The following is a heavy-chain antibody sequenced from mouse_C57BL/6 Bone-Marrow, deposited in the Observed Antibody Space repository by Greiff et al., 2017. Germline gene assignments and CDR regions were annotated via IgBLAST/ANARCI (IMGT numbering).Heavy chain of an antibody. D-gene: IGHD1-1*01. CDR2: LSYDGSN. CDR3: ARDDPYYDGSGYVAWFAD. V-gene: IGHV3-6*01. J-gene: IGHJ3*01. Sequence: DVQLQESGPGLVKPSQSLSLTCSVTGYSITSGYYWNWIRQFPGNKLEWMGYLSYDGSNNYNPSLKNRISITRDTSKNQFFLKLNSVTTEDTATDYCARDDPYYDGSGYVAWFADWGQGTLVTVSA. CDR1: GYSITSGYY.